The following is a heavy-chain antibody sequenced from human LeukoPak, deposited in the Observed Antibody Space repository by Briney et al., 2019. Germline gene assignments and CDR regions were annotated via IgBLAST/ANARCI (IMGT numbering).Heavy chain of an antibody. D-gene: IGHD3-10*01. V-gene: IGHV4-61*02. J-gene: IGHJ5*02. Sequence: SQTLSLTCTVSGGSISTGSYYWSWIRQPAGKGLEWIGRIYTSGSTNYNPSLKSRVTISVDTSKNQFSLKLSSVTAADTAVYYCARGFRDENWFDPWGQGTLVTVSS. CDR2: IYTSGST. CDR1: GGSISTGSYY. CDR3: ARGFRDENWFDP.